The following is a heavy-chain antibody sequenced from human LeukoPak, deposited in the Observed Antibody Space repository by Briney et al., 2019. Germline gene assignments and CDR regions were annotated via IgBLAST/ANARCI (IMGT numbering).Heavy chain of an antibody. CDR2: IHNDGTGT. Sequence: GGSLRLSCAASGFTFSNYWMYWVRQAPGKGPVWVSRIHNDGTGTSYADSVKGRFTISRDNAKNTLYLQMNSLRAEDTAVYYCARRGDGYNNGMDVWGQGTTVTVSS. V-gene: IGHV3-74*01. J-gene: IGHJ6*02. CDR1: GFTFSNYW. CDR3: ARRGDGYNNGMDV. D-gene: IGHD5-24*01.